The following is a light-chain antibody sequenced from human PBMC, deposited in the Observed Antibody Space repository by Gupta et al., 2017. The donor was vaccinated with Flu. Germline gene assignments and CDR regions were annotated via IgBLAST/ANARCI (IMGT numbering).Light chain of an antibody. CDR3: TSYTTSGTWV. J-gene: IGLJ3*02. Sequence: QSALTQPASVSGSPGQSITISCTGTSSDVGGYNFVSWYQQHPGKAPKVLIYEASKRPSGVSNRFSGSKSGNTASLTISGLQAEDEADYYCTSYTTSGTWVFGGGSKLTVL. V-gene: IGLV2-14*01. CDR1: SSDVGGYNF. CDR2: EAS.